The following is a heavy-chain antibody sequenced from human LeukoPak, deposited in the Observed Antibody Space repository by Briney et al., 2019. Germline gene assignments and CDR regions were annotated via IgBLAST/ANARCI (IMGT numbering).Heavy chain of an antibody. CDR1: GDSISNYY. Sequence: SETLSLTCTVSGDSISNYYWTWIRQPPGKELEWIGYIYYSGDTNYNPSLKSRVTISLDTSKNQFSLKLTSVTAADTAMYYCARRKAKTPNYFDYWGQGALVTVSS. CDR3: ARRKAKTPNYFDY. V-gene: IGHV4-59*08. J-gene: IGHJ4*02. CDR2: IYYSGDT.